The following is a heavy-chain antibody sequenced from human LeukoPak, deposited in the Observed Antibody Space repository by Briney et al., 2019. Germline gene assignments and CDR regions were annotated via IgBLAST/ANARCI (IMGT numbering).Heavy chain of an antibody. Sequence: PGGSLRLSCAASGFTVSSNYMSWVRQAPGKGLEWVSVIYSGGSTYYAASVKGRFTTSRDNAKNTLYLQMNSLRAEDTAVYYCVRGRGYCSTDNCYFDYWGQGTLVTVSS. J-gene: IGHJ4*02. CDR1: GFTVSSNY. CDR3: VRGRGYCSTDNCYFDY. CDR2: IYSGGST. D-gene: IGHD2-2*01. V-gene: IGHV3-53*01.